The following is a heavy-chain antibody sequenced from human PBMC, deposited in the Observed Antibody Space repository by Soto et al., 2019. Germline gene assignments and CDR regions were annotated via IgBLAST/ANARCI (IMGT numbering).Heavy chain of an antibody. J-gene: IGHJ5*02. CDR1: GGTFSSYA. Sequence: QVQLVQSGAEVKKPGSSVKVSCKASGGTFSSYAISWVRQAPGQGLEWMGGIIPIFGTANYAQKFQGRVTITADESTSTDYLELSSLRSEDTAVYYCERVGIVVVPAAPPVHWFDPWGQGTLVTVSS. CDR3: ERVGIVVVPAAPPVHWFDP. CDR2: IIPIFGTA. D-gene: IGHD2-2*01. V-gene: IGHV1-69*01.